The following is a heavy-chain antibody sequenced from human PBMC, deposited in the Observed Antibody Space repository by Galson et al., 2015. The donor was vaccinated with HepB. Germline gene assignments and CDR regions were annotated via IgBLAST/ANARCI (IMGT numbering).Heavy chain of an antibody. J-gene: IGHJ6*03. CDR2: ISWNSGSI. Sequence: SLRLSCAASGFTFDDYAMHWVRQAPGKGLEWVSGISWNSGSIGYADSVKGRFTISRDNAKNSLYLQMNSLRAEDTALYYCAKDKGMITFGGVIADYYMDVWGKGTTVTVSS. V-gene: IGHV3-9*01. CDR1: GFTFDDYA. CDR3: AKDKGMITFGGVIADYYMDV. D-gene: IGHD3-16*02.